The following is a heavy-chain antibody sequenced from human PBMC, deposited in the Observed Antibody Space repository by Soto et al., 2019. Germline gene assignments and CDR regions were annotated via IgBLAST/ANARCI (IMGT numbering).Heavy chain of an antibody. J-gene: IGHJ6*02. Sequence: QVQLVQSGAEVKKPGASVKVSCKASGYTFTSYGISWVRQAPGQGLEWMGWISAYNGNTNYAQKLQGRVTMTTDTSTSTAYMGLRSLRSDDTDVYYCARVKIAAPYYYYGMDVWGQGTTVTVSS. CDR1: GYTFTSYG. CDR3: ARVKIAAPYYYYGMDV. V-gene: IGHV1-18*01. D-gene: IGHD6-25*01. CDR2: ISAYNGNT.